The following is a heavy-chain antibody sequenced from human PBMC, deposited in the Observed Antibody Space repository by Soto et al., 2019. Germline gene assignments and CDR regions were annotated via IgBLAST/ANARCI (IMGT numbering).Heavy chain of an antibody. D-gene: IGHD3-22*01. CDR1: GASISSSY. V-gene: IGHV4-59*01. CDR2: VYYSGST. CDR3: ARGYYDSSGQSNTFDI. Sequence: LSLTCTVSGASISSSYWSWIRQSPEKGLEWIGYVYYSGSTNYNPSLKSRVTISVDTSKNQFSLKLNSVTAADTAVYYCARGYYDSSGQSNTFDIWGQGTMVTVSS. J-gene: IGHJ3*02.